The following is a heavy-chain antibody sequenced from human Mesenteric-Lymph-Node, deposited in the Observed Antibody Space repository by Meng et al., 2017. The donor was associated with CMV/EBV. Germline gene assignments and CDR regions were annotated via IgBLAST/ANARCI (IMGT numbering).Heavy chain of an antibody. Sequence: GGSLRLSCAASGFTFSSYAINWVRQAPGKGLEWVSTISGSGDSTYYADSVKGRFTISRDNSKNTLYLQMNSLRVEDTAVYYCTTLSYYYGMDVWGQGTTVTVSS. V-gene: IGHV3-23*01. J-gene: IGHJ6*02. D-gene: IGHD1-14*01. CDR2: ISGSGDST. CDR1: GFTFSSYA. CDR3: TTLSYYYGMDV.